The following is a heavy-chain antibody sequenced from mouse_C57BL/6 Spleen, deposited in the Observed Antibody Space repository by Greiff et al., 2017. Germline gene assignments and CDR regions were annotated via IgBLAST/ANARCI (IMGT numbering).Heavy chain of an antibody. J-gene: IGHJ3*01. Sequence: VQLQQPGAELVMPGASVKLSCKASGYTFTSYWMHWVKQRPGQGLEWIGEIDPSDSYTNYNQKFKGKSTLTVDKSSSTAYMQLRSLTSEDSAVYYCTTTAGGYWGQGTLVTVSA. CDR1: GYTFTSYW. CDR2: IDPSDSYT. D-gene: IGHD1-1*01. CDR3: TTTAGGY. V-gene: IGHV1-69*01.